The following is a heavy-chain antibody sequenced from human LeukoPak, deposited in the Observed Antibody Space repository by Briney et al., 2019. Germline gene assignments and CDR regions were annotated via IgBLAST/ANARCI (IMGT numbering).Heavy chain of an antibody. V-gene: IGHV4-4*02. CDR2: MYHSGST. D-gene: IGHD6-13*01. J-gene: IGHJ4*02. CDR3: ATGTSWYYYY. Sequence: PSGTLSLTCAVSGGSISNDKWWSWVRQSPVKGLEWIGEMYHSGSTNYNPSLKSRVTISVDKSNNRFSLKLISVTAADTAMYYCATGTSWYYYYWGQGTLVTVSS. CDR1: GGSISNDKW.